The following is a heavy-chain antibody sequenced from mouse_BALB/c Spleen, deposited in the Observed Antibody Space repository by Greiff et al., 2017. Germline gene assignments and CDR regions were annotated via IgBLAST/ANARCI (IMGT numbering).Heavy chain of an antibody. CDR2: IDPANGNT. V-gene: IGHV14-3*02. CDR1: GFNIKDTY. J-gene: IGHJ2*01. Sequence: EVQLQQSGAELVKPGASVKLSCTASGFNIKDTYMHWVKQRPEQGLEWIGRIDPANGNTKYDPKFQGKATITADTSSNTAYLQLSSLTSEDTAVYYCAHYYGSIFDYWGQGTTLTVSS. CDR3: AHYYGSIFDY. D-gene: IGHD1-1*01.